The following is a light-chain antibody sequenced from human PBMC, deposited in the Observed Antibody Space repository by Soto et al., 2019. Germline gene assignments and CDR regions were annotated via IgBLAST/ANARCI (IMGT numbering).Light chain of an antibody. CDR1: SSDVGGYNS. CDR3: SSYTSSSTNV. Sequence: QSVLTQPASVSGSPGQSITISCTGTSSDVGGYNSVSWYQHHPGKAPELILYDVGDRPSGVSHRFSGSKSGNTASLTISGLQAVDEADYYCSSYTSSSTNVFGTGTKVPVL. V-gene: IGLV2-14*03. J-gene: IGLJ1*01. CDR2: DVG.